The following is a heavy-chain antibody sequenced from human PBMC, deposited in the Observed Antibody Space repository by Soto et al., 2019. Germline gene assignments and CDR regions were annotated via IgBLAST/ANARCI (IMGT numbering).Heavy chain of an antibody. D-gene: IGHD6-13*01. CDR1: GYTLTELS. CDR2: FDPEDGET. V-gene: IGHV1-24*01. CDR3: ATSIAAAIYYYYYYGMDV. Sequence: RASVKVSCKVSGYTLTELSMHWVRQAPGKGLEWMGGFDPEDGETIYAQKFQGRVTMTEDTSTDTAYMELSSLRSEDTAVYYCATSIAAAIYYYYYYGMDVWGQGTTVTVSS. J-gene: IGHJ6*02.